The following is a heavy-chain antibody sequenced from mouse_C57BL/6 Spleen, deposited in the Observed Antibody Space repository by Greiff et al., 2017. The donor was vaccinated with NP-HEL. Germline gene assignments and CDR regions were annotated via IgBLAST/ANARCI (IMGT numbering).Heavy chain of an antibody. J-gene: IGHJ4*01. CDR1: GFTFSDYG. CDR3: ARGVTTVVATSDYAMDY. CDR2: ISSGSSTI. D-gene: IGHD1-1*01. Sequence: EVKLEESGGGLVKPGGSLKLSCAASGFTFSDYGMHWVRQAPEKGLEWVAYISSGSSTIYYADTVKGRFTISRDNAKNTLFLQMTSLRSEDTAMYYCARGVTTVVATSDYAMDYWGQGTSVTVSS. V-gene: IGHV5-17*01.